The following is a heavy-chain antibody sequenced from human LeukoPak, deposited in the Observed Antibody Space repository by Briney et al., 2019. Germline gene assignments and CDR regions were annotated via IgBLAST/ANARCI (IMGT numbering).Heavy chain of an antibody. CDR3: ARAVAENWFDP. CDR1: GFTFSSYW. V-gene: IGHV3-7*01. D-gene: IGHD6-19*01. J-gene: IGHJ5*02. Sequence: PGGSLRLSCAASGFTFSSYWMSWVRQAPGKGLEWVANIKQDGSDKYYVDSVKGRFTISRDNAMNSVYLQMNSLRAEDTALYYCARAVAENWFDPWGQGTLVTVSS. CDR2: IKQDGSDK.